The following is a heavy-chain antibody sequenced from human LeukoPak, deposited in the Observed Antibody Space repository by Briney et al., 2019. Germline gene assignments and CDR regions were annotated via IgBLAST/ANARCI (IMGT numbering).Heavy chain of an antibody. CDR1: GFTFSSYG. CDR2: IRYDGSNK. CDR3: ARVLSSSWYYHYFDY. Sequence: GGSLRLSCAASGFTFSSYGMHWVRQAPGKGLEWVAFIRYDGSNKYYADSVKGRFTISRDNSKNTLYLQMNSLRAEDTAVYYCARVLSSSWYYHYFDYWGQGTLVTVSS. D-gene: IGHD6-13*01. J-gene: IGHJ4*02. V-gene: IGHV3-30*02.